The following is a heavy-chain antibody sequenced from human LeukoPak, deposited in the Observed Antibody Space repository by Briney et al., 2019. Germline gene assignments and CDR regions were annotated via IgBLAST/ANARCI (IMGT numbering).Heavy chain of an antibody. Sequence: GGSLRLSCAASGFTVSSNYMSWVRQAPGKGLEWVSVIYSGGSTYYADSVKGRFTISRDNFKNTLYLQMNSLRAEDTAVYYCAKGAGYSYGDQSDYWGQGTLVTVSS. CDR2: IYSGGST. CDR1: GFTVSSNY. D-gene: IGHD5-18*01. V-gene: IGHV3-53*01. J-gene: IGHJ4*02. CDR3: AKGAGYSYGDQSDY.